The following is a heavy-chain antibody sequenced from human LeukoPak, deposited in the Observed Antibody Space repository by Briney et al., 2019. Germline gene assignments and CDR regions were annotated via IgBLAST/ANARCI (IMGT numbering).Heavy chain of an antibody. CDR2: IYYSGTT. Sequence: SETLSLTCIVSGGSISTYYRTWIRQSPGKGLEWIGYIYYSGTTNYNPSLESRVTMSVDTSKNEFSLKLSSVTAADTAVYYCARDYSNYILDYWGPGTLVTVSS. CDR3: ARDYSNYILDY. D-gene: IGHD4-11*01. V-gene: IGHV4-59*01. CDR1: GGSISTYY. J-gene: IGHJ4*02.